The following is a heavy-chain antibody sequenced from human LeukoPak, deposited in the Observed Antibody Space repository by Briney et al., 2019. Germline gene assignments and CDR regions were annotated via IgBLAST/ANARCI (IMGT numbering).Heavy chain of an antibody. D-gene: IGHD3-10*01. V-gene: IGHV3-30*18. Sequence: TGGSLRLSCAASGFTFSSYGIHWVRQAPGKGLEWLSVISDDGSGKYYADSVKGRFTISRENPKNTLYLQMNSLKSEDTAVYFCAKETMGGGGFDYWGQGTLVTVSS. CDR1: GFTFSSYG. J-gene: IGHJ4*02. CDR2: ISDDGSGK. CDR3: AKETMGGGGFDY.